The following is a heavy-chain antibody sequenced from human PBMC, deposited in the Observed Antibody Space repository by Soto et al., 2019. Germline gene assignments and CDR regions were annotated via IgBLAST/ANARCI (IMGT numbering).Heavy chain of an antibody. CDR3: ARVRIVVAREIDF. CDR2: ISGYNGDI. V-gene: IGHV1-18*04. Sequence: QVHLVQSGGEVKKPGASVKVSCKASGYTFNRHGITWVRQAPGQGLEWMGWISGYNGDINYEQKFQGRVTLSSDTLTSTVYLQLKSHRFYDTAVYYFARVRIVVAREIDFWGQGTLVTVSS. CDR1: GYTFNRHG. J-gene: IGHJ4*02. D-gene: IGHD1-26*01.